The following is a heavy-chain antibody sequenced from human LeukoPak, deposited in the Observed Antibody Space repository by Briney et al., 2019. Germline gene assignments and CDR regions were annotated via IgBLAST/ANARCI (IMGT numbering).Heavy chain of an antibody. CDR2: IYYSGST. D-gene: IGHD1-26*01. V-gene: IGHV4-39*01. Sequence: SETLSLTCTVSGGSISSSSYFWGWIRQPPGKGLEWIGSIYYSGSTYSNPSLKSRVTTSLDTSKNQFSLKLSSVTAADTAVYYCARLRGGSYPYYFDYWGQGTLVTVSS. CDR1: GGSISSSSYF. J-gene: IGHJ4*02. CDR3: ARLRGGSYPYYFDY.